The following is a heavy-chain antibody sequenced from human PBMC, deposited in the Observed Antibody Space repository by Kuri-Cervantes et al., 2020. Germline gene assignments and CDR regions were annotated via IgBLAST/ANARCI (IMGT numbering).Heavy chain of an antibody. CDR2: ISSSSSYI. J-gene: IGHJ4*02. D-gene: IGHD3-3*01. V-gene: IGHV3-21*01. Sequence: GGSLRLSCAASGFTFSSYSMNWVRQAPGKGLEWVSSISSSSSYIYYADSVKGRFTISRDNAKNSLYLQMNSLRAEDTAVYYCARGIVKPRDYDFWSGYQTLLDYWGQGTLVTVSS. CDR1: GFTFSSYS. CDR3: ARGIVKPRDYDFWSGYQTLLDY.